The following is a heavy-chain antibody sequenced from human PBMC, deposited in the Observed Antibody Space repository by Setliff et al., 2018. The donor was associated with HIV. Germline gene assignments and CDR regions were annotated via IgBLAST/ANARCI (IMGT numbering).Heavy chain of an antibody. D-gene: IGHD5-18*01. J-gene: IGHJ4*02. CDR3: ARTRGYTYGYIDS. CDR2: IYSSGST. Sequence: SETLSLTCTVSGDSINSYYWSWIRQPAGKGLEWIGRIYSSGSTNYNPSLKSRVTMSVDTSKNQISLKLNSVTAADTAVYYCARTRGYTYGYIDSWAQGTLVTVSS. V-gene: IGHV4-4*07. CDR1: GDSINSYY.